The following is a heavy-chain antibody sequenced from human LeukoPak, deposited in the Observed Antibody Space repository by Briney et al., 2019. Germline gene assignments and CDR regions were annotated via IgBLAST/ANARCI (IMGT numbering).Heavy chain of an antibody. CDR3: ARFAYTSSLDY. CDR2: VYPGDYTDT. J-gene: IGHJ4*02. CDR1: GYNLTRNW. D-gene: IGHD6-13*01. Sequence: GESLKISCQVSGYNLTRNWIGWVRQVPGKGLEWMGLVYPGDYTDTKYSPPFQGQVTFSVDKSISTVYLQWSSLKASDTAMYYYARFAYTSSLDYWGQGTLVTVSS. V-gene: IGHV5-51*01.